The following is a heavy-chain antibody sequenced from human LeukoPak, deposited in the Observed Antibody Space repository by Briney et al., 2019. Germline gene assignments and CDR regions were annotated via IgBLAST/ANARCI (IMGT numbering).Heavy chain of an antibody. CDR2: IIPIFGTA. D-gene: IGHD3-22*01. CDR3: ARSNGSSGYYHPYNWFDP. J-gene: IGHJ5*02. CDR1: GGTFSSYA. Sequence: ASVKVSCTASGGTFSSYAISWVRQAPGQGLEWMGGIIPIFGTANYAQKFQGRVTITADESTSTAYMELSSLRSEDTAVYYCARSNGSSGYYHPYNWFDPWGQGTLVTVSS. V-gene: IGHV1-69*13.